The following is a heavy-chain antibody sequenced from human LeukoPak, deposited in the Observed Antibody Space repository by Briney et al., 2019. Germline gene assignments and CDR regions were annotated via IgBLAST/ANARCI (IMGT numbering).Heavy chain of an antibody. CDR1: VYTLTSSV. CDR2: INAYNDNT. D-gene: IGHD2-21*01. Sequence: GSVKDSRMDSVYTLTSSVISWVRPAPGQGREWMGWINAYNDNTNYAQKFQARVTTTTDTSTSTAYMELRSLRSDDTAVFYCARAGGSYSPSDYWGQGTLVTVSS. CDR3: ARAGGSYSPSDY. J-gene: IGHJ4*02. V-gene: IGHV1-18*01.